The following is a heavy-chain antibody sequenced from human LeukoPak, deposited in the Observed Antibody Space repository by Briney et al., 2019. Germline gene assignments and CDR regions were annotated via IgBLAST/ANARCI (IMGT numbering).Heavy chain of an antibody. V-gene: IGHV4-59*12. CDR1: GGSISSYY. D-gene: IGHD2-2*01. CDR3: ARDACSSTSCSRRGYYFDY. Sequence: PSETLSLTCTVSGGSISSYYWSWIRQPPGKGLEWIGYIYYSGSTNYNPSLKSRVTMSVDTSKNQFSLKLSSVTAADTAVYYCARDACSSTSCSRRGYYFDYWGQGTLVTVSS. J-gene: IGHJ4*02. CDR2: IYYSGST.